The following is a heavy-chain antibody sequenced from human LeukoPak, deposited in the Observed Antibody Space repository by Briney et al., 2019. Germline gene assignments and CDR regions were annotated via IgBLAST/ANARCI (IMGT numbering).Heavy chain of an antibody. Sequence: GGSLRLSCAASGFTFSSYSMSWVRQAPGKGLEWVGRIKSKTDGGTTGYAAPVKGRFTISRDDSKNTLYLQMNSLKTEDTAVYYCTTNPLIDWLLYFDYWGQGTLVTVSS. D-gene: IGHD3-9*01. CDR2: IKSKTDGGTT. V-gene: IGHV3-15*01. CDR3: TTNPLIDWLLYFDY. J-gene: IGHJ4*02. CDR1: GFTFSSYS.